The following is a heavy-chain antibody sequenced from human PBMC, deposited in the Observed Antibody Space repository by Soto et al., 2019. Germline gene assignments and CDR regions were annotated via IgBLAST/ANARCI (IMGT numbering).Heavy chain of an antibody. CDR3: ATDYDILTGMSGYYYGMDV. J-gene: IGHJ6*02. CDR1: GYTLTELS. Sequence: SVKVSCKVSGYTLTELSMHWVRQAPGQGLEWMGGIIPIFGTANYAQKFQGRVTITAGESTSTAYMELSSLRSEDTAVYYCATDYDILTGMSGYYYGMDVWGQGTTVTVSS. CDR2: IIPIFGTA. V-gene: IGHV1-69*13. D-gene: IGHD3-9*01.